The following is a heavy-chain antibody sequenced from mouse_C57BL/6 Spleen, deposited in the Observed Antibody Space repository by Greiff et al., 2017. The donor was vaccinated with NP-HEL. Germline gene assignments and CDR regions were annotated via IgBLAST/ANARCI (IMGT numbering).Heavy chain of an antibody. Sequence: EVMLVESGGGLVQPGGSLSLSCAASGFTFTDYYMSWVRQPPGKALEWLGFIRNKANGYTTEYSASVKGRFTISRDNSQSILYLQMNALRAEDSATYYCARYGYYRYFDVWGTGTTVTVSS. J-gene: IGHJ1*03. CDR2: IRNKANGYTT. D-gene: IGHD2-2*01. V-gene: IGHV7-3*01. CDR3: ARYGYYRYFDV. CDR1: GFTFTDYY.